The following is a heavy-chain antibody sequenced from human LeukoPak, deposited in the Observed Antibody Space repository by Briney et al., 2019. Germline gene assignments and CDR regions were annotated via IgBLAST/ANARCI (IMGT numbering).Heavy chain of an antibody. CDR2: IYDSGST. CDR1: GGSISDYY. CDR3: ARGGVVGAPFDY. Sequence: SETLSLTCTVSGGSISDYYWSWIRQPSGKGLEWIGYIYDSGSTNYNPSLKSRVTISVDTSKNHFSLKVTSVTAADTAVYYCARGGVVGAPFDYWGQGTLVTVSS. D-gene: IGHD2-15*01. V-gene: IGHV4-59*01. J-gene: IGHJ4*02.